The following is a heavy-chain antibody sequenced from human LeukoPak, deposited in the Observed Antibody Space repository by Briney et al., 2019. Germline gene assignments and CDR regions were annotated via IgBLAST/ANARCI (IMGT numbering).Heavy chain of an antibody. J-gene: IGHJ4*02. V-gene: IGHV3-23*01. D-gene: IGHD2-2*02. Sequence: PGGSLRLSCAASGFTFSTYAMSWVRQAPGKGLEWVSAISGSGGSTYNADSVEGRFTISRDNSKNTLYLQMNSLRAEDTAVYYCAKNPNCSSSSCYISPIDYWGQGTLVTVSS. CDR1: GFTFSTYA. CDR2: ISGSGGST. CDR3: AKNPNCSSSSCYISPIDY.